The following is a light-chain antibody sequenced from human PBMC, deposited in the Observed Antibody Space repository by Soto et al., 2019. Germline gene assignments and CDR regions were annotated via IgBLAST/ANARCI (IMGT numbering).Light chain of an antibody. J-gene: IGKJ2*01. CDR1: QSVSRSY. CDR3: QQYGSSPQT. CDR2: AAS. Sequence: EIVLTQSPGTLSLSPGERATLSCRASQSVSRSYLAWYQQKPGQAPSLLIYAASSRATGIPDRFSGSGSGTDFPLTISRLEPGDFAVYYCQQYGSSPQTFGQGTKLEIK. V-gene: IGKV3-20*01.